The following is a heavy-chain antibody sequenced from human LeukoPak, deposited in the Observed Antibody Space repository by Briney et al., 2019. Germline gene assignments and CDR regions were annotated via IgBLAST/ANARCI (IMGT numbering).Heavy chain of an antibody. CDR3: ARDGVTVNAFDI. Sequence: PSETLSLTCAVYGGXFSGYYWSWIRQPPGKGLEWIGEINHSGSTNYNPSLKSRVTISVDTSKNQFSLKLSSVTAADTAVYYCARDGVTVNAFDIWSQGTMVTVSS. D-gene: IGHD4-17*01. CDR2: INHSGST. CDR1: GGXFSGYY. J-gene: IGHJ3*02. V-gene: IGHV4-34*01.